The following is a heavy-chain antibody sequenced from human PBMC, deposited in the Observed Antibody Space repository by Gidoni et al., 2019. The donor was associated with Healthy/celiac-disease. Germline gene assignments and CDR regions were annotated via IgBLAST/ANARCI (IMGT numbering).Heavy chain of an antibody. CDR3: ARDQNDYGDYYFDY. Sequence: EVQLVESVGGLVKPGGSLRLSCAASGLPFSSYSMNWVRQAPGKGLEWVSSISSSSSYIYYADSVKGRFTISRDNAKNSLYLQMNSLRAEDTAVYYCARDQNDYGDYYFDYWGQGTLVTVSS. J-gene: IGHJ4*02. CDR2: ISSSSSYI. D-gene: IGHD4-17*01. CDR1: GLPFSSYS. V-gene: IGHV3-21*01.